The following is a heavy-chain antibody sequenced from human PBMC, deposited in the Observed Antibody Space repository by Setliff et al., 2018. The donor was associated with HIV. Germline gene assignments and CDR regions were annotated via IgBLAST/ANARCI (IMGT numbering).Heavy chain of an antibody. D-gene: IGHD1-1*01. CDR3: ARWVRGTWTPLHILDYYLDV. V-gene: IGHV1-69*13. J-gene: IGHJ6*03. Sequence: SVKVSCKTPGDTFTTSHAISWVRQAPGQGLVWMGGIIPMYGVTNYAQNFQGRVTITADASVSTVYIEVSSLTPDDTAVYYCARWVRGTWTPLHILDYYLDVWGKGTTVTVSS. CDR1: GDTFTTSHA. CDR2: IIPMYGVT.